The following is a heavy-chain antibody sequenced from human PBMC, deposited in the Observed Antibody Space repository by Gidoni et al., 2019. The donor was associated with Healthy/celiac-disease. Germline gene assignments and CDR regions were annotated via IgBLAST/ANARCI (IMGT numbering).Heavy chain of an antibody. Sequence: EVQLVESGGGLVKPGGSLRLSCAASGFTFSNAGMNWVRQAPGKGLEWVGRIKSKTDGGTTDYAAPVKGRFTISRDDSKNTLYLQMNSLKTEDTAVYYCTTTVAGSGYYYYYGMDVWGQGTTVTVSS. CDR3: TTTVAGSGYYYYYGMDV. J-gene: IGHJ6*02. CDR1: GFTFSNAG. V-gene: IGHV3-15*07. CDR2: IKSKTDGGTT. D-gene: IGHD6-19*01.